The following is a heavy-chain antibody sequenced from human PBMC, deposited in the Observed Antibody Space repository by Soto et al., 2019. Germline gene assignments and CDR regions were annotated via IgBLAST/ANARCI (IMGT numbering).Heavy chain of an antibody. Sequence: GSLRLSFAGSGCTFSSYIMNWVRQAPGKGLEGVSSIRLRSSYLYYADSVKCRFTISRDNAKNSLYLQMNSHRAGDTAVYYCARAANYLGPVLHYYFYGMDVWGQGTPVTVSS. CDR3: ARAANYLGPVLHYYFYGMDV. CDR2: IRLRSSYL. CDR1: GCTFSSYI. V-gene: IGHV3-21*01. J-gene: IGHJ6*02. D-gene: IGHD2-15*01.